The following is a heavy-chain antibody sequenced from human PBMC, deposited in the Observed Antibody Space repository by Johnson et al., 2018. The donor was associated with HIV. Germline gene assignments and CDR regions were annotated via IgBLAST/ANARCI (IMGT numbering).Heavy chain of an antibody. V-gene: IGHV3-33*06. D-gene: IGHD6-13*01. CDR3: AKVSSQSSSWYDAFDI. CDR1: GFTFSSYG. CDR2: IWYDGSNK. Sequence: QMQLVESGGGLIQPGGSLRLSCAASGFTFSSYGMHWVRQAPGKGLEWVAVIWYDGSNKYYADSVKGRFTISRDNSKNTLYLQMNSLRAEDTAVYYCAKVSSQSSSWYDAFDIWGQGTMVTVSS. J-gene: IGHJ3*02.